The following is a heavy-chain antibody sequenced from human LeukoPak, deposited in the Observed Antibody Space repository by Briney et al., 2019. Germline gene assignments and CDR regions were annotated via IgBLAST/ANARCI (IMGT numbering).Heavy chain of an antibody. Sequence: GGSLRLSCSASGFSFSYYGFHWVRQAPGKGLEWVALISYDGTNKYYADSVKGRFTISRDNSKNTLYLQMNSLRTEDTAVYYCAKSYSGSYYVIDYWGQGTLVTVSS. V-gene: IGHV3-30*18. D-gene: IGHD1-26*01. CDR3: AKSYSGSYYVIDY. CDR2: ISYDGTNK. J-gene: IGHJ4*02. CDR1: GFSFSYYG.